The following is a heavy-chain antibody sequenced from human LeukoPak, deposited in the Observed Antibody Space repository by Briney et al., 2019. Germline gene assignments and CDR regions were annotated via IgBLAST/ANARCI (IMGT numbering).Heavy chain of an antibody. D-gene: IGHD3-3*01. V-gene: IGHV3-33*01. CDR2: IWYDGSNK. Sequence: PGGSLRLSCAASGYTFSSYGMHWVRQAPGKGLEWVAVIWYDGSNKYYADSVKGRFTISRDNSKNTLYLQMNSLRAEDTAVYYCARYYDWEYYFDYWGQGTLVTVSS. J-gene: IGHJ4*02. CDR3: ARYYDWEYYFDY. CDR1: GYTFSSYG.